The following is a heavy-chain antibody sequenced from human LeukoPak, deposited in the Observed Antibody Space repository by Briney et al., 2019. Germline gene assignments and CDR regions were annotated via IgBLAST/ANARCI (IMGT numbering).Heavy chain of an antibody. CDR3: ARVSCSGGSCYADY. D-gene: IGHD2-15*01. V-gene: IGHV3-64*01. CDR1: GFTFSSYA. Sequence: GGSLRLSCAASGFTFSSYAMHWVRQAPGKGLEYVSAISSNGGSTYYANSVKGRFTISRDNSKNTLYLQMGSLRAEDMAVYYCARVSCSGGSCYADYWGQGTLVTVSS. CDR2: ISSNGGST. J-gene: IGHJ4*02.